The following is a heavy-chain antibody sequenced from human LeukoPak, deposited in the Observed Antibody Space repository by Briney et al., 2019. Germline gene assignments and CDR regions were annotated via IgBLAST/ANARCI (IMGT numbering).Heavy chain of an antibody. J-gene: IGHJ4*02. V-gene: IGHV3-21*01. CDR2: ISSSSSYI. D-gene: IGHD3-10*01. CDR3: ARDEVAQPASYGSGSYYSYYFDY. Sequence: GSLKLSCAASGFTFSSYSMNWVRQAPGKGLEWVSSISSSSSYIYYADSVKGRFTISRDNAKNSLYLQMNSLRAEDTAVYYCARDEVAQPASYGSGSYYSYYFDYWGQGTLVTVSS. CDR1: GFTFSSYS.